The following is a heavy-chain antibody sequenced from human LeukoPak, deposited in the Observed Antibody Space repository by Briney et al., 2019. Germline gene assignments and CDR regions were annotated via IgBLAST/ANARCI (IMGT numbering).Heavy chain of an antibody. CDR1: GFTFDDYA. Sequence: GGSLRLSCAASGFTFDDYAMHWVRQAPGKGLEWVSLITWDAGSTYYADSVKGRFTISRDNSKNSLYLQMNSLRAEDTALYYCAKGTSSWHEFDYWGQGTLVTVSS. J-gene: IGHJ4*02. V-gene: IGHV3-43D*03. CDR3: AKGTSSWHEFDY. CDR2: ITWDAGST. D-gene: IGHD6-13*01.